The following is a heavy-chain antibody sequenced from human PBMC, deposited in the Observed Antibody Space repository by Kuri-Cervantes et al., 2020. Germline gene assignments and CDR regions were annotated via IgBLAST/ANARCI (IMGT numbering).Heavy chain of an antibody. D-gene: IGHD4-17*01. CDR1: GYTFTSYY. CDR3: ATLKLRRSTVTTSYYYYGMDV. J-gene: IGHJ6*02. CDR2: IIPIFGTA. Sequence: SVKVSCKASGYTFTSYYMHWVRQAPGQGLEWMGGIIPIFGTANYGQKFQGRVTITADESTSTAYMELSSLRSEDTAVYYCATLKLRRSTVTTSYYYYGMDVWGQGTTVTVSS. V-gene: IGHV1-69*13.